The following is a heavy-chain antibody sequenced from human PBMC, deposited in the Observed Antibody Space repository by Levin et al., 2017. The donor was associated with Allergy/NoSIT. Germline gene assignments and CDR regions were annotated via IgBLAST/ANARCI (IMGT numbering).Heavy chain of an antibody. J-gene: IGHJ6*02. CDR1: GGSFSDSY. V-gene: IGHV4-34*01. Sequence: PGGSLRLSCDVYGGSFSDSYWSWIRQPPGKGLEWVGELTLSGNTNYNPSLKSRVSISVDTSRKQFSLKLTSVTAADTAMYYCARGRRRVAVAGLFYFYGMDVWGQGTTVTVSS. D-gene: IGHD6-19*01. CDR2: LTLSGNT. CDR3: ARGRRRVAVAGLFYFYGMDV.